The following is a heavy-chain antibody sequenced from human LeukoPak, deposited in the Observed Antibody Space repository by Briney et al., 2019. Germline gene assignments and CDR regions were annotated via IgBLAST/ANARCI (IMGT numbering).Heavy chain of an antibody. CDR2: INPNSGDT. J-gene: IGHJ6*03. CDR1: GYTFTGYY. V-gene: IGHV1-2*02. CDR3: ARRKVAATSPLYYYYYMDV. Sequence: GASVKVSCKASGYTFTGYYMHWVRQAPGQGFEWMGWINPNSGDTQYAQKFQGRVTMTRDTSTNTAYMELSRLRSDDTAVYYCARRKVAATSPLYYYYYMDVWGKGTTVTVSS. D-gene: IGHD2-15*01.